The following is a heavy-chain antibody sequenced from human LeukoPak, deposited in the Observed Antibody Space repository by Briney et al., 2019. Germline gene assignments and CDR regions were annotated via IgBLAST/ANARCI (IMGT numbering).Heavy chain of an antibody. CDR1: GFHFRNYA. CDR3: AMAWHDGY. J-gene: IGHJ4*02. V-gene: IGHV3-30*04. D-gene: IGHD1-1*01. CDR2: ISYDGSNK. Sequence: GALELPFGTSGFHFRNYAMHWGRPAPGKGLGWVAVISYDGSNKYYAESVKRRFTISRYNSKNTLYLQMNSLRAEDTAVYYCAMAWHDGYWGQGTLVSVSS.